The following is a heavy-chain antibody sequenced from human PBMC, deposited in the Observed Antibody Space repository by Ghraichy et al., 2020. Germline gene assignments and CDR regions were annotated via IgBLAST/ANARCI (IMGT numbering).Heavy chain of an antibody. Sequence: ASVKVSCKASGYTFTNYGIGWVRQAPGQGLEWMGWISGYNGYTYYAQNIQGRVTMTTDTSTTTAYMELRSLESDDTAVYYCARALSGSGSYYYPYYGMDVWGQGTMVTVSS. J-gene: IGHJ6*02. CDR1: GYTFTNYG. V-gene: IGHV1-18*01. CDR2: ISGYNGYT. D-gene: IGHD3-10*01. CDR3: ARALSGSGSYYYPYYGMDV.